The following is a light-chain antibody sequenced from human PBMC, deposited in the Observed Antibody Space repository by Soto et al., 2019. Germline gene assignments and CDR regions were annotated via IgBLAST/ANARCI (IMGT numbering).Light chain of an antibody. CDR2: DVS. CDR3: QQYNTFWT. V-gene: IGKV1-5*01. CDR1: QSISSW. Sequence: GARVTITCRASQSISSWLAWYQQKPGKAPKLLIYDVSSLESGVPSRFSGSASATEFTLTISSLQPDDSATYYCQQYNTFWTFGQGTKVDIK. J-gene: IGKJ1*01.